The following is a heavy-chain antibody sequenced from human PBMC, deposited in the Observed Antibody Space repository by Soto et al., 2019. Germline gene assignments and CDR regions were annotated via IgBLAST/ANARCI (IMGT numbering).Heavy chain of an antibody. CDR3: ARTIVGATVRFDY. D-gene: IGHD1-26*01. J-gene: IGHJ4*02. CDR1: GFAFSTYV. Sequence: GGSLRLSCAASGFAFSTYVMNWVRQDPGKGLEWVSYINSGSSLIYYADSVRGRFTISRDNAKNLLYLQMDSLRAEDTAVYYCARTIVGATVRFDYWGQGTQVTVSS. CDR2: INSGSSLI. V-gene: IGHV3-48*01.